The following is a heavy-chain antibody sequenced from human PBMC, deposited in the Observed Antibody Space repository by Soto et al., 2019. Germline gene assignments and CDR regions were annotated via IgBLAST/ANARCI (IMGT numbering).Heavy chain of an antibody. J-gene: IGHJ6*04. CDR1: DFTFGTYV. CDR3: AREMIPRIMAGMSARYV. Sequence: QVQLVESGGGVVQPERSQRLSCAASDFTFGTYVMHWVRQAPGKGLEWVALISFDGSSQYYADSVKGRFTISRDNSRNMMYLRMNSLRPEDTAVDYCAREMIPRIMAGMSARYVWGNGTTVTVSA. CDR2: ISFDGSSQ. V-gene: IGHV3-30*04. D-gene: IGHD2-21*01.